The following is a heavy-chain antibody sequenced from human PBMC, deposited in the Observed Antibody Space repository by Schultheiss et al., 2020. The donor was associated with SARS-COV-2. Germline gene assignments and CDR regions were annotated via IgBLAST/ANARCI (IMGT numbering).Heavy chain of an antibody. V-gene: IGHV3-30*03. Sequence: GESLKISCADSGFRFIYDYMNWVRQAPGKGLEWVAVISYDGSNKYYADSVKGRFTISRDNAKNSLYLQMNSLRAEDTAVYYCAGPYGGNSWGQGTLVTVSS. CDR1: GFRFIYDY. D-gene: IGHD4-23*01. CDR3: AGPYGGNS. J-gene: IGHJ4*02. CDR2: ISYDGSNK.